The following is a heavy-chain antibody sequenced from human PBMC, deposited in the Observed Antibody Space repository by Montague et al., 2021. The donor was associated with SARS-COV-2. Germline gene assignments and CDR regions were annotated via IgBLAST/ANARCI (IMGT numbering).Heavy chain of an antibody. D-gene: IGHD6-13*01. V-gene: IGHV4-31*03. CDR1: GGSISSGGYY. CDR3: ARDAGWYSSSWFDY. Sequence: TLSLTCTVSGGSISSGGYYWSWIRQHPGKGLEWIGYIYYSGSTYYXXXLKSRVTISVDTSKNQFSLKLSSVTAADTAVYYCARDAGWYSSSWFDYWGQGTLVTVSS. CDR2: IYYSGST. J-gene: IGHJ4*02.